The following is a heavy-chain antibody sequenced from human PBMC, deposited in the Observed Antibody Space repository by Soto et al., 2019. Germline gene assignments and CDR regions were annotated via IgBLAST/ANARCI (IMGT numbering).Heavy chain of an antibody. D-gene: IGHD3-10*01. CDR1: GFTFSSYW. J-gene: IGHJ4*02. CDR3: ARDIYYGSGSPMVDY. V-gene: IGHV3-7*05. Sequence: GGSLRLSCAASGFTFSSYWMSWVRQAPGKGLEWVANIKQDGSEKYYVDSVKGRFTISRDNAKNSLFLQVNSLRAEDTAVYYCARDIYYGSGSPMVDYWGQGTLVTVSS. CDR2: IKQDGSEK.